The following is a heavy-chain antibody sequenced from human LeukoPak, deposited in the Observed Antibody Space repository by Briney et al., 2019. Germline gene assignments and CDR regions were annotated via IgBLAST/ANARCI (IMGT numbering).Heavy chain of an antibody. J-gene: IGHJ4*02. V-gene: IGHV3-33*01. CDR3: ARDLGAVTGNFDY. Sequence: SGGSLRLSCEASGFTFSSYDMHWVRQAPGKGLEWVAVIWYDGSNKYYTDSVKGRFTISRDNPKNTLYLQMNSLRVEDTAVYYCARDLGAVTGNFDYWGQGTLVTVSS. D-gene: IGHD6-19*01. CDR2: IWYDGSNK. CDR1: GFTFSSYD.